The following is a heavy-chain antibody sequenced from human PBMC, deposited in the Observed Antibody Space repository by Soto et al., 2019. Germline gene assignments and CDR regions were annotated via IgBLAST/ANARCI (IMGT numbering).Heavy chain of an antibody. CDR3: ARGMRGDYYYYYMDV. CDR1: GYPFPSSD. V-gene: IGHV1-8*01. CDR2: MNPNSGNT. J-gene: IGHJ6*03. Sequence: ASVKVSCKASGYPFPSSDINWVRQATGQGLEWMGWMNPNSGNTGYAQKFQGRVTMTRNTSINTAYMELKSLRSDDTAVYYCARGMRGDYYYYYMDVWGKGTTVTVSS.